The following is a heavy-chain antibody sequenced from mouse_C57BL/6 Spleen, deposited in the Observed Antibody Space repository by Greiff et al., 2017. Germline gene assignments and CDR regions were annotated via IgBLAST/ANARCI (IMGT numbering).Heavy chain of an antibody. D-gene: IGHD1-1*01. V-gene: IGHV10-1*01. J-gene: IGHJ1*03. CDR2: IRSKSNNYAT. CDR3: VRYYGTWYFDV. CDR1: GFSFNTYA. Sequence: EVQLVESGGGLVQPKGSLKISCAASGFSFNTYAMNWVRQAPGKGLEWVARIRSKSNNYATYYADSVKDRFTISRDDSESMLYLQMNNLKAEDTAMYYCVRYYGTWYFDVWGTGTTVTVSS.